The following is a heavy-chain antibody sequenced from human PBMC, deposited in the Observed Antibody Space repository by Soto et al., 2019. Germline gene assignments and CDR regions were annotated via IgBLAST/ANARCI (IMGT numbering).Heavy chain of an antibody. CDR2: IGWSGST. J-gene: IGHJ6*02. D-gene: IGHD3-3*01. CDR1: GFTFSSYA. V-gene: IGHV3-23*01. Sequence: EVQLLESGGGLVQPGGSLRLSCAASGFTFSSYAMNWVRQAPGKGLEWVSGIGWSGSTYYADSVKGRFTTSRDNSKNTLYLQMNSLRVEDAAVYYCARDLVRDFWTCTYFGMDVWGQGTAVTVSS. CDR3: ARDLVRDFWTCTYFGMDV.